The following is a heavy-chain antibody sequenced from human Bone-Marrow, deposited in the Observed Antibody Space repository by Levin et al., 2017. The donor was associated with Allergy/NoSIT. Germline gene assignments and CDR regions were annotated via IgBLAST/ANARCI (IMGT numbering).Heavy chain of an antibody. CDR3: ARAEPISTYYDFWSGYPSSGMDV. J-gene: IGHJ6*02. CDR1: GFTFSSYE. CDR2: ISSSGSTI. V-gene: IGHV3-48*03. Sequence: GESLKISCAASGFTFSSYEMNWVRQAPGKGLEWVSYISSSGSTIYYADSVKGRFTISRDNAKNSLYLQMNSLRAEDTAVYYCARAEPISTYYDFWSGYPSSGMDVWGQGTTVTVSS. D-gene: IGHD3-3*01.